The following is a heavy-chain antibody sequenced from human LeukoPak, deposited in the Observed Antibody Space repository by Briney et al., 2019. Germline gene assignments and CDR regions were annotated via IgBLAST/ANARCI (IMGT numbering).Heavy chain of an antibody. CDR1: GFPFSDHE. Sequence: PGGSLRLSCAASGFPFSDHEMNWVRQAPGKGLEWVSYISSSGSDKYYPDSVKGRFTISRANAKHSLYLQMNSLRAEATAVYCCARRTSGAFAIWGQGTKVTVSS. J-gene: IGHJ3*02. CDR3: ARRTSGAFAI. V-gene: IGHV3-48*03. CDR2: ISSSGSDK.